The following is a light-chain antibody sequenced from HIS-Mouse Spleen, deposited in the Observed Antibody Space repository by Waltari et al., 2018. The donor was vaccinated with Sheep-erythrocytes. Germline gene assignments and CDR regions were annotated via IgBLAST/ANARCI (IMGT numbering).Light chain of an antibody. CDR3: SSYTSSSTTV. J-gene: IGLJ2*01. V-gene: IGLV2-14*03. Sequence: QSALTQPASVSGSPGQSITLSCTGTSSDVGGYNSVSWYQQHPGKAPKLMIYDVSNRPSGVSNRVSGSKSGNTASLTISGLQAEDEADYYCSSYTSSSTTVFGGGTKLTVL. CDR1: SSDVGGYNS. CDR2: DVS.